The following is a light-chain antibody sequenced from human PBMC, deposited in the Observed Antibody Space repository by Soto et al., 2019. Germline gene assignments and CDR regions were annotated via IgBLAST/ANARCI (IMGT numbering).Light chain of an antibody. J-gene: IGKJ1*01. Sequence: DIQMTQTQASLSASVGDRVTITCRASQSISSYLNWYQHKPGKAPKLLIYAASSLQTGVPSRFSGSRSGTDFALTISRLQRDDFATYYCQQTDSCPRTFGQGTIVDI. CDR1: QSISSY. V-gene: IGKV1-39*01. CDR3: QQTDSCPRT. CDR2: AAS.